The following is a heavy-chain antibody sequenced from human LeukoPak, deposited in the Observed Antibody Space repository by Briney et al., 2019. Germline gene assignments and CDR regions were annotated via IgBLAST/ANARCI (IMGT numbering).Heavy chain of an antibody. CDR1: GFTFSNYW. Sequence: PGGSLRLSCAASGFTFSNYWIHWVRQAPGKRPWWGSHVNNDGSNTGYADSVKGRFTISRAKAKNSLYLQMNSLRAEDTAVYYCGRGRSGYYHDYWGQGTLVTVSS. J-gene: IGHJ4*02. V-gene: IGHV3-74*01. CDR2: VNNDGSNT. CDR3: GRGRSGYYHDY. D-gene: IGHD3-3*01.